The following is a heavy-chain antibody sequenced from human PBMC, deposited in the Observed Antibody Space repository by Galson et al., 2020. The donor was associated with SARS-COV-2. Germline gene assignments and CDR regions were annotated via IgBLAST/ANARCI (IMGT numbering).Heavy chain of an antibody. J-gene: IGHJ3*02. V-gene: IGHV4-30-2*01. Sequence: SETLSLTCAVSGTSISSGSYSWNWIRQPPGKGLEWIGYISHSGGTYYNPSLKSRVTISGDRSKNQFTLRLSSVTAADTAVYYCARLHYGEGAPEALDIWGQGTRVTVAS. CDR3: ARLHYGEGAPEALDI. CDR2: ISHSGGT. D-gene: IGHD4-17*01. CDR1: GTSISSGSYS.